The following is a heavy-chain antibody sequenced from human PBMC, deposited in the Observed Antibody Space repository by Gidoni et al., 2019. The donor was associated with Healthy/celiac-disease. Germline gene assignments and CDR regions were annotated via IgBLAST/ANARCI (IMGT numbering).Heavy chain of an antibody. CDR3: ARESARSAFDM. CDR2: IVSGGLT. V-gene: IGHV3-53*01. D-gene: IGHD1-26*01. CDR1: GFSVSINY. Sequence: QLVESGGGLIQPGGSLRLSCAASGFSVSINYINWVRQAPGKGLEWVSIIVSGGLTDYADSVKGRFTISRDNSKNILFLQMNTLRAEDTAVYYCARESARSAFDMWGQGTMVTVSS. J-gene: IGHJ3*02.